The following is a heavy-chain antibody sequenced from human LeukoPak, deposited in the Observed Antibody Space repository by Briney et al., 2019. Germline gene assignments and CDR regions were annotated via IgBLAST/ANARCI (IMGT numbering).Heavy chain of an antibody. CDR3: ARDLRGNWFDP. Sequence: GGSLRLSCAASGFTFSNYWMSWVRQAPGKGLEWVANIKQDGSEKYYVDPVKGRFTISRDNAKNSLHLQMNSLRAEDTAVYYCARDLRGNWFDPWGQGTLVTVSS. V-gene: IGHV3-7*04. J-gene: IGHJ5*02. CDR2: IKQDGSEK. CDR1: GFTFSNYW.